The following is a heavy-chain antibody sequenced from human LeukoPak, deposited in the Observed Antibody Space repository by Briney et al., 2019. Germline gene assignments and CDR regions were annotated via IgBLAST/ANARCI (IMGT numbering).Heavy chain of an antibody. CDR2: IKQDGSEK. Sequence: PGGSLRLSCAASGFTFSSYAMSWVRQAPGKGLEWVASIKQDGSEKYYVDSVKGRFTISRDNAKNSVYLQMNSLRAEDTAVYYCGRRGSTSWYVYWGQGTLVTVSS. D-gene: IGHD6-13*01. V-gene: IGHV3-7*01. CDR3: GRRGSTSWYVY. J-gene: IGHJ4*02. CDR1: GFTFSSYA.